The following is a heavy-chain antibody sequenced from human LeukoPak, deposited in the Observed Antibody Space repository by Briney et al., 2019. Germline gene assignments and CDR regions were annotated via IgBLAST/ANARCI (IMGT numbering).Heavy chain of an antibody. CDR3: ARYRPSESRSGQVTSLDY. CDR1: GGSISGYY. Sequence: SETLSLTCIVSGGSISGYYWSWIRQPPGKGLELIGHIYYTGNTVYGPSLKSRAAILLDTSENQFSLKLRSMTTADTAVYYCARYRPSESRSGQVTSLDYWGQGTLVTVSS. J-gene: IGHJ4*02. V-gene: IGHV4-59*01. D-gene: IGHD3-3*01. CDR2: IYYTGNT.